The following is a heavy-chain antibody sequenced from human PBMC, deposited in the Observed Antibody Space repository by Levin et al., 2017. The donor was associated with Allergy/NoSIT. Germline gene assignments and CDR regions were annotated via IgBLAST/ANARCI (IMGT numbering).Heavy chain of an antibody. V-gene: IGHV3-30*18. D-gene: IGHD2-8*01. Sequence: PGGSLRLSCAASGFTFDDYAMHWVRQAPGKGLEWVAVLSFDGSKKYYEDSVKGRFTISRDNSKNTLFLQMDSLRVEDTALYYCAKVGDCARGLCYCETLEDAFDVWGQGTMVTVSS. CDR3: AKVGDCARGLCYCETLEDAFDV. CDR1: GFTFDDYA. CDR2: LSFDGSKK. J-gene: IGHJ3*01.